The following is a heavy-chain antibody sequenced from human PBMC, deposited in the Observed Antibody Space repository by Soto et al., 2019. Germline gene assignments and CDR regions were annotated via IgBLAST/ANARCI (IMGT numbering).Heavy chain of an antibody. CDR1: GGSISSGGYY. J-gene: IGHJ4*02. D-gene: IGHD3-10*01. CDR2: IYYSGST. CDR3: ASQGCYYGSGSYNYFDY. Sequence: SETLSLTCTVSGGSISSGGYYWSWIRQHPGKGLEWIGYIYYSGSTYYNPSLKSRVTISVDTSKNQFSLKLSSVTAADTAVYYCASQGCYYGSGSYNYFDYWGQGTLVTVSS. V-gene: IGHV4-31*03.